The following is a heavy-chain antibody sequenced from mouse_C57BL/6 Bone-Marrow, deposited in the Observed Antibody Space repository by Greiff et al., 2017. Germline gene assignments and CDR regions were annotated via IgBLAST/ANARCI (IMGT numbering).Heavy chain of an antibody. Sequence: EVQLQQSGPELVKPGASVKIPCKASGYTFTDYNMDWVKQSHGKSLEWIGDINPNNGGTIYNQKFKGKATLTVDKSSSTAYMELRSLTYEDTAVYYCARDEGWLLPAWFAYWGQGTLVTVSA. CDR3: ARDEGWLLPAWFAY. V-gene: IGHV1-18*01. J-gene: IGHJ3*01. D-gene: IGHD2-3*01. CDR1: GYTFTDYN. CDR2: INPNNGGT.